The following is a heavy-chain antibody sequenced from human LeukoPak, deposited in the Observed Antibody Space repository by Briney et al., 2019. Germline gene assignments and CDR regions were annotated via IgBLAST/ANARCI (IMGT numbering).Heavy chain of an antibody. D-gene: IGHD3-22*01. CDR1: GFTFSGSA. CDR3: TTGNYYDSSGHDY. J-gene: IGHJ4*02. CDR2: IRSKANSYAT. Sequence: GGSLRLSCAASGFTFSGSAMHWVRQASGKGLEWVGRIRSKANSYATAYAASVKGRFTISRDDSKNTAYLQMNSLKTEDTAVYYCTTGNYYDSSGHDYWGQGTLVTVSS. V-gene: IGHV3-73*01.